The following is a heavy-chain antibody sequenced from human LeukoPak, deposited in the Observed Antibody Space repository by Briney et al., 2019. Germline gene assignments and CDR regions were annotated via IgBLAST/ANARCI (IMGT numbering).Heavy chain of an antibody. CDR1: GFTFSSYW. CDR3: ARRGTSSSWAHFDY. CDR2: IKQDGSEK. Sequence: QSGGSLRLSCAASGFTFSSYWMTWVRQAPGKGLEWVAKIKQDGSEKYYVDSVKGRFTISRDNAKNSLYLQMNSLEAEDTAVYYCARRGTSSSWAHFDYWGQGTLVTVSS. D-gene: IGHD6-13*01. J-gene: IGHJ4*02. V-gene: IGHV3-7*05.